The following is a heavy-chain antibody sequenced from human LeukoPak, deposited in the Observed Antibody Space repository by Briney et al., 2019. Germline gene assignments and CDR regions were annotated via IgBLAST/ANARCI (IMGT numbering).Heavy chain of an antibody. CDR2: INHSGST. Sequence: SETLSPTCAVYGGSFSGYYWTWIRQPPGKGLEWIGEINHSGSTNYNPSLKSRVTISVDTSKNQFSLKLSSVTAADTAVYYCAREGRACGGGCYPALWYFDLWGRGTLVTVSS. CDR1: GGSFSGYY. CDR3: AREGRACGGGCYPALWYFDL. J-gene: IGHJ2*01. V-gene: IGHV4-34*01. D-gene: IGHD2-21*02.